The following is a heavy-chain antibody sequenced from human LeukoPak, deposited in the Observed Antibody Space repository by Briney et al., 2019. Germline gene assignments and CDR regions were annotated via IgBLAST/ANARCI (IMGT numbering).Heavy chain of an antibody. CDR2: IYPGDSDT. V-gene: IGHV5-51*01. CDR1: GYSFTSYW. Sequence: KTGESLKISCKGSGYSFTSYWIGWVRQMPGKGLEWMGIIYPGDSDTRYSPSFQGQVTISADKSISTAYLQWSSLKASDTAMYYCARHGGYCSSTSCYNRIMDYWGQGTLVTVSS. CDR3: ARHGGYCSSTSCYNRIMDY. D-gene: IGHD2-2*02. J-gene: IGHJ4*02.